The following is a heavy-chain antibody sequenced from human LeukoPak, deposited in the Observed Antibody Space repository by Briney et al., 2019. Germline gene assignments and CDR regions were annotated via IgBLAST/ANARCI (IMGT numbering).Heavy chain of an antibody. D-gene: IGHD2-15*01. J-gene: IGHJ3*02. CDR3: ARDGYCSGGSCYDDAFDI. Sequence: ASVKVSCKASGYTFTGYYVHWVRQAPGQGLEWMGWINPNSGGTNYAQKFQGRVTMTRDTSISTAYMELSRLRSDDTAVYYCARDGYCSGGSCYDDAFDIWGQGTMVTVSS. V-gene: IGHV1-2*02. CDR2: INPNSGGT. CDR1: GYTFTGYY.